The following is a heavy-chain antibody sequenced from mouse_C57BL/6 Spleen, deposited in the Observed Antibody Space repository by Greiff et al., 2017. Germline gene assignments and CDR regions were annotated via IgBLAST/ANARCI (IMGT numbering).Heavy chain of an antibody. J-gene: IGHJ1*03. CDR1: GYSITSGYY. Sequence: VQLKESGPGLVKPSQSLSLTCSVTGYSITSGYYWNWIRQFPGNKLEWMGYISYDGSNNYNPSLKNRISITRDTSKNQFFMKLNSVTTEDTATYYCERDSYYYGSSYWYFDVWGTGTTVTVSS. CDR3: ERDSYYYGSSYWYFDV. V-gene: IGHV3-6*01. CDR2: ISYDGSN. D-gene: IGHD1-1*01.